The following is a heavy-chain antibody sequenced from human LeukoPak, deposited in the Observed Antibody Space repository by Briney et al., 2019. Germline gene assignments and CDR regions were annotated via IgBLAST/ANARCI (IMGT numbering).Heavy chain of an antibody. CDR1: GGSISSSSYY. J-gene: IGHJ5*02. Sequence: SETLSLTCTVSGGSISSSSYYWGWIRQPPGKGLEWIGSIYYSGSTYYNPSLKSRVTISVDRSKNQFSLKLSSVTAADTAVYYCARAGVAATKGLVWFDPWGQGTLVTVSS. CDR2: IYYSGST. CDR3: ARAGVAATKGLVWFDP. V-gene: IGHV4-39*07. D-gene: IGHD2-15*01.